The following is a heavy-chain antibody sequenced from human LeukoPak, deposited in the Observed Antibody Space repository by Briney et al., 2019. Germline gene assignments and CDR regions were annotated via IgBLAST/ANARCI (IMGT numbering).Heavy chain of an antibody. CDR2: INHSGST. V-gene: IGHV4-34*01. CDR1: GGSFSGYY. J-gene: IGHJ4*02. D-gene: IGHD1-26*01. CDR3: ARRQYSGSYSFDY. Sequence: SETLSLTCAVYGGSFSGYYWSWIRQPPGKGLEWIGVINHSGSTNYNPSLKSRVTISVDTSKNQFSLKLSSVTAADTAVYYCARRQYSGSYSFDYWGQGTLVTVSS.